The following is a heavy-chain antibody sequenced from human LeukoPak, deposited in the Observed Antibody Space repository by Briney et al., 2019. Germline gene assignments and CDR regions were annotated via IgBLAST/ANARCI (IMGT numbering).Heavy chain of an antibody. CDR1: GYSISSGYY. CDR2: IYYSGST. V-gene: IGHV4-31*03. D-gene: IGHD2-2*01. CDR3: ARDRVEDRYCSSTSCQEGDYYYYYMDV. J-gene: IGHJ6*03. Sequence: PSETLSLTCTVSGYSISSGYYWSWIRQHPGKGLEWIGYIYYSGSTYYNPSLKSRVTISVDTYKTQFCLKLRSVTAAETAVYYCARDRVEDRYCSSTSCQEGDYYYYYMDVWGKGTTVTVSS.